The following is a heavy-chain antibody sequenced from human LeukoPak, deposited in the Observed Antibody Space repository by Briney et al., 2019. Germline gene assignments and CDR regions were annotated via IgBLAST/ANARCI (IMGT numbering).Heavy chain of an antibody. J-gene: IGHJ3*02. CDR2: ISGSDGRT. D-gene: IGHD2-21*01. CDR1: GFTFSSYA. CDR3: ARDRRFPDDVFDI. V-gene: IGHV3-23*01. Sequence: PGGSLRLSCAASGFTFSSYAMSWVRQAPGEGLECVSSISGSDGRTWYADSVKGRLTISRDNSKNTLYLQMNSLRAEDTAVYYCARDRRFPDDVFDIWGQGTLVTVSS.